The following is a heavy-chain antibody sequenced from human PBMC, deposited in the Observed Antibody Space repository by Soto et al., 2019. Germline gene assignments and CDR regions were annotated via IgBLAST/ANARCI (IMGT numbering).Heavy chain of an antibody. J-gene: IGHJ3*02. V-gene: IGHV4-30-4*01. D-gene: IGHD3-16*02. Sequence: QVQLQESGPGLVKPSQTLSLTCTVSGGSISSDDYYWSWIRQPPGKGLECIGYIYYSGSTYYNPYLKSRVTISVDTSKNQFSLKLRSVTAEDTAVYYFARFIRRPAFDIWGQGTMVTVSS. CDR2: IYYSGST. CDR1: GGSISSDDYY. CDR3: ARFIRRPAFDI.